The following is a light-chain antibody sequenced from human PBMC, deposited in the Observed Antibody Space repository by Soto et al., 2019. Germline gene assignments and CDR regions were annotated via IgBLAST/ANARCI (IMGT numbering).Light chain of an antibody. CDR1: SSDVGTYNY. Sequence: QAVVTQPRSVSGSPGQSVTISCTGTSSDVGTYNYVSWYQQHPGKAPKLVIYDVTKRPSGVPDRFSGSKSGNTASLTISGLQAEDEADYYCCSYAGSSLWVFGGGTKVTVL. J-gene: IGLJ3*02. V-gene: IGLV2-11*01. CDR2: DVT. CDR3: CSYAGSSLWV.